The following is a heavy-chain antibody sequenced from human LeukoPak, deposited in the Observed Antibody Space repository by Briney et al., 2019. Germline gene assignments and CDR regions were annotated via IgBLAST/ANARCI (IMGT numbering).Heavy chain of an antibody. V-gene: IGHV3-66*01. J-gene: IGHJ4*02. D-gene: IGHD3-16*01. CDR1: GFTVSSNY. CDR2: IYSGGST. CDR3: ARDLLTFGATVGY. Sequence: PGGSLRLSCAASGFTVSSNYMSWVRQAPGKGLEWVSVIYSGGSTYYADSVKGRFTISRDNSKNTLYLQMNSLRAEDTAVYYCARDLLTFGATVGYWGQGTLVTVSS.